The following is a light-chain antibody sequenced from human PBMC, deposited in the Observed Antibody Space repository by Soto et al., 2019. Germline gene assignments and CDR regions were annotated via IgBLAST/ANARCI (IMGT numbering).Light chain of an antibody. V-gene: IGKV1-5*03. CDR3: QQYNSYSLT. Sequence: IPMTHSPSTLSASLLYRFTITFRASQSISSWLAWYQQKPGKAPKLLIYKASSLESGVPSRFSGSGSGTEFTLTISSLQPDDFATYCCQQYNSYSLTFGGGTKVDIK. CDR1: QSISSW. CDR2: KAS. J-gene: IGKJ4*01.